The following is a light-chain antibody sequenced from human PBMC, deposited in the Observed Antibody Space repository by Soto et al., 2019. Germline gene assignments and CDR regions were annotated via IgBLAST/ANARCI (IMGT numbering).Light chain of an antibody. J-gene: IGKJ4*01. Sequence: EIVLTQSPGTLSLSPGERATLSCRASQSVSRSYLAWYQQKTGQAPRLLIYGASSRTTGIPDRFSGSGSGSDFALTISRLEPEDFAVYYCQQYGSSPGTFGGGTKVEIK. CDR1: QSVSRSY. V-gene: IGKV3-20*01. CDR3: QQYGSSPGT. CDR2: GAS.